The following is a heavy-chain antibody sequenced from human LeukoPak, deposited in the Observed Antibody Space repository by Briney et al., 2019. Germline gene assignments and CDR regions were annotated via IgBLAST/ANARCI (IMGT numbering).Heavy chain of an antibody. Sequence: PSETLSLTCTVSGGSISSSSYYWGWIRQPPGKGLEWIGSIYYSGSTYYNPSLKSRVTISVDTSKNQFSLKLSSVTAADTAVYYCAGMYYYGSGGYYFDYWGQGTLVTVSS. CDR3: AGMYYYGSGGYYFDY. CDR1: GGSISSSSYY. J-gene: IGHJ4*02. V-gene: IGHV4-39*01. CDR2: IYYSGST. D-gene: IGHD3-10*01.